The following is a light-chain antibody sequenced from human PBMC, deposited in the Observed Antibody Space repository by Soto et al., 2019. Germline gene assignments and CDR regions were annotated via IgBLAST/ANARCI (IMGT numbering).Light chain of an antibody. Sequence: EIVMTQSPATLSVSPGERAALSCRASQSVSGNLAWYQQTPGQAPRLLIYGASTRATGIPARFSGSGFGTEFTLTISSLKSEDVATYYCQKYNSAPPFTFGPGTKVDIK. CDR2: GAS. CDR3: QKYNSAPPFT. V-gene: IGKV3-15*01. CDR1: QSVSGN. J-gene: IGKJ3*01.